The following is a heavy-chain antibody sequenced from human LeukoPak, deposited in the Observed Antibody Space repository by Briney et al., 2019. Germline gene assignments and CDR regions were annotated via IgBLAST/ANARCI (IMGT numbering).Heavy chain of an antibody. CDR1: GDSISRSNYY. D-gene: IGHD2-21*02. CDR3: VRLFSGATAILPPYYLYMDV. V-gene: IGHV4-39*01. CDR2: VYYRGTT. J-gene: IGHJ6*03. Sequence: KSSETLSLTCTVSGDSISRSNYYLGWIRQSPEKGLEWIVNVYYRGTTFYSPSLKSRVTISVDPSKNQFYLALNSVAAADTTVYYCVRLFSGATAILPPYYLYMDVWGKGTTVTVTS.